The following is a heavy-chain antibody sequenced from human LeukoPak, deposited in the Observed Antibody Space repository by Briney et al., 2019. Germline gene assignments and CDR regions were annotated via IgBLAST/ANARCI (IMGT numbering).Heavy chain of an antibody. D-gene: IGHD3-10*01. Sequence: PSETLSLTCTVSTYSISSAYYWGWIRQPPGKGLEWIGSIYHSGSTYYNPSLKSRVTISVDTSKNQFSLKLSSVTAADTAVYHCARGITMVRGVIITPFDYWGQGTLVTVSS. CDR1: TYSISSAYY. V-gene: IGHV4-38-2*02. CDR3: ARGITMVRGVIITPFDY. CDR2: IYHSGST. J-gene: IGHJ4*02.